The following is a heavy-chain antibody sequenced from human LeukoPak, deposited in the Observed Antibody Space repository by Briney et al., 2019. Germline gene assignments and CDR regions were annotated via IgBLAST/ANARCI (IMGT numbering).Heavy chain of an antibody. CDR3: ARLGFKYGDSILPYYYYYYVDV. CDR1: GGSISSYY. Sequence: PSETLSLTCTVSGGSISSYYWSWIRQPAGKGLEWIGRIYTSGSTNYNPSLKSRVTMSVDTSKNQFSLKLSSVTAADTAVYYCARLGFKYGDSILPYYYYYYVDVWGKGTTVTISS. V-gene: IGHV4-4*07. CDR2: IYTSGST. J-gene: IGHJ6*03. D-gene: IGHD4-17*01.